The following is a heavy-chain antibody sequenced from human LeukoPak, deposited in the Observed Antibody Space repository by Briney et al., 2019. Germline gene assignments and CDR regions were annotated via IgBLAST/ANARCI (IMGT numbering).Heavy chain of an antibody. J-gene: IGHJ3*02. D-gene: IGHD3-10*02. CDR2: ISGSGVTT. CDR3: AKDVRAGPRGEYNYVPRGAFGI. V-gene: IGHV3-23*01. Sequence: GGSLRLSCAASGFTFSSYAMYWVRQAPGKGLEWVSAISGSGVTTYYADSVKGRFTISRDNSKNTLYLQMNTLRAEDTAVYYCAKDVRAGPRGEYNYVPRGAFGIWGQGTMVTVSS. CDR1: GFTFSSYA.